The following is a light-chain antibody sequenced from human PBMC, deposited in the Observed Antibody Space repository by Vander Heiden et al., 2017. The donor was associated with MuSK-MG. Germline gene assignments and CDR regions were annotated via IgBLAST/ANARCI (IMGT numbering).Light chain of an antibody. J-gene: IGKJ3*01. CDR3: QQSYSTPLT. Sequence: DIQMTQSPSSLSASVGDRVTITCRASQSISTYLNWYQQKPGKAPKLLIYGASSLQSGVPSRFSGSGSGTDFTLTITSLQPEDFPTYYCQQSYSTPLTFGHGTKVDIK. V-gene: IGKV1-39*01. CDR1: QSISTY. CDR2: GAS.